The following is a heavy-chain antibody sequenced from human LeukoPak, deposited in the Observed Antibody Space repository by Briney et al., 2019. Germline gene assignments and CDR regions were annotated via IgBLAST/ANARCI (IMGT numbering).Heavy chain of an antibody. CDR3: ARDQSSGYFAENYFDY. V-gene: IGHV1-69*13. CDR2: IIPIFGTA. J-gene: IGHJ4*02. D-gene: IGHD3-22*01. CDR1: GGTFSSYA. Sequence: SVKVSCKASGGTFSSYAISWVRQAPGQGLEWMGGIIPIFGTANYAQKFQDRVTITADESTSTAYMELSSLRSEDTAVYYCARDQSSGYFAENYFDYWGQGTLVTVSS.